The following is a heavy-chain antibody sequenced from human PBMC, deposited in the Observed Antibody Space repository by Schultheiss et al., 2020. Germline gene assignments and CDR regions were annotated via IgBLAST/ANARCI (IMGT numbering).Heavy chain of an antibody. Sequence: GGSLRLSCAASGLTLSSTAMSWVRQSPGKGLEWVSYISSSGSTIYYADSVKGRFTISRDNAKNSLYLQMNSLRDEDTAIYYCVRGGDYFDFWGQGTLVTVSS. V-gene: IGHV3-48*02. D-gene: IGHD3-16*01. J-gene: IGHJ4*02. CDR1: GLTLSSTA. CDR2: ISSSGSTI. CDR3: VRGGDYFDF.